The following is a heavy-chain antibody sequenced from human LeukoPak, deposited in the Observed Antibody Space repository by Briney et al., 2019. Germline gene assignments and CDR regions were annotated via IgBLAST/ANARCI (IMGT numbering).Heavy chain of an antibody. CDR1: GGSVSSTNS. CDR2: IYHSGSA. CDR3: ARVDPPRRLDY. J-gene: IGHJ4*02. D-gene: IGHD2-21*02. Sequence: SETLSLTSAVSGGSVSSTNSWSWVRQSPGKGLEWIGEIYHSGSANYNPSLRSRVTMSLDKSKNQFSLKLSSVTAADTAVYYCARVDPPRRLDYWGQGTLVTVSS. V-gene: IGHV4-4*02.